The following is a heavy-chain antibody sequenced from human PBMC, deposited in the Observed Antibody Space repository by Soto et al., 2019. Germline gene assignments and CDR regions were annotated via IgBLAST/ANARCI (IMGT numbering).Heavy chain of an antibody. CDR1: GFIFSSYG. Sequence: GGSLRLSCAASGFIFSSYGMHWVRQAPGKGLEWVSAISQSAGGNTYYADSVKGRFTISRDDSKNTLYLQMDSLRPEDTARYYCAGWNYDYWGQGTQVTVSS. V-gene: IGHV3-23*01. CDR2: ISQSAGGNT. D-gene: IGHD1-7*01. J-gene: IGHJ4*02. CDR3: AGWNYDY.